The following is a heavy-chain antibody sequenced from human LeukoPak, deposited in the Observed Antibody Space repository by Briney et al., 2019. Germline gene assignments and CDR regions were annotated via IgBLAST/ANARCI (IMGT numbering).Heavy chain of an antibody. D-gene: IGHD2-15*01. CDR2: ISWNSGSI. Sequence: PGGSLRLSCAASGFTFDDYAMHWVRQAPGKGLEWVSGISWNSGSIGYADSVKGRFTISRDNAKNSLYLQMNSLRAEDTAVYYCARAVSCSGGSCYSDYWGQGTLVTVSS. CDR1: GFTFDDYA. J-gene: IGHJ4*02. V-gene: IGHV3-9*01. CDR3: ARAVSCSGGSCYSDY.